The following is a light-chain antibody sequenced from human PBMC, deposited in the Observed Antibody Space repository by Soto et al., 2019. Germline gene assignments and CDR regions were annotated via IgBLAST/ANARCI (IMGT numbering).Light chain of an antibody. V-gene: IGKV3-15*01. CDR1: QTVNSN. CDR2: GAS. Sequence: EIVMTQSPATLSVSPGERATLSCRASQTVNSNLAWYQQKPGQAPRLLIYGASTRATDIPARFSGSGSGTEFALTISSLESEDFALFYCQQDNNWPYTFGQGTRLEIK. J-gene: IGKJ2*01. CDR3: QQDNNWPYT.